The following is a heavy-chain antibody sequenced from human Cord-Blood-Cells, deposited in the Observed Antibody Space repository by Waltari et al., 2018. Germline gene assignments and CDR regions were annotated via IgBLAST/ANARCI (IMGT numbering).Heavy chain of an antibody. CDR2: IYYSGST. J-gene: IGHJ4*02. CDR3: ARLGLELTGPFDY. Sequence: QLQLQESGPGLVKPSETLSLTCTVSGGSISSSSYYWGWIRQPPGKGLEWIGSIYYSGSTYHNPSLKSRVTIAVDTSKNQFALKLSSVTAADTAVYYCARLGLELTGPFDYWGQGTLVTVSS. CDR1: GGSISSSSYY. D-gene: IGHD7-27*01. V-gene: IGHV4-39*01.